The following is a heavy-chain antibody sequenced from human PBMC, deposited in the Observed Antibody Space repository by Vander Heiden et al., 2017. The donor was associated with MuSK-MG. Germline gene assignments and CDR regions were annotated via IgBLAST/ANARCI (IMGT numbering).Heavy chain of an antibody. CDR1: GGTFSSYA. V-gene: IGHV1-69*01. D-gene: IGHD2-15*01. CDR2: IIPSLGTA. CDR3: AGGGYCSGGSCYPGYYYGMDV. Sequence: QVQLVQSGAEVKKPGSSVKVSCKASGGTFSSYAISWVRQAPGQGLEEMGWIIPSLGTANYALKFQGRVTITADDSTSTAYMELSSLRSEDTAVYYCAGGGYCSGGSCYPGYYYGMDVWGQGTTVTVSS. J-gene: IGHJ6*02.